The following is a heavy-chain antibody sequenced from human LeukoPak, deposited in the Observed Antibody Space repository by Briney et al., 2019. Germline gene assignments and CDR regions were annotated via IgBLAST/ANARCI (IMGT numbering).Heavy chain of an antibody. Sequence: ASVKVSCKASGYTFTSYGISWVRRAPGQGLEWMGWISAYNGNTNYAQKLQGRVTMTTDTSTSTDYMELRSLRSDDTAVYYCARLDVDTAMDYYYYYYYMDVWGKGTTVTVSS. J-gene: IGHJ6*03. CDR2: ISAYNGNT. V-gene: IGHV1-18*01. CDR3: ARLDVDTAMDYYYYYYYMDV. D-gene: IGHD5-18*01. CDR1: GYTFTSYG.